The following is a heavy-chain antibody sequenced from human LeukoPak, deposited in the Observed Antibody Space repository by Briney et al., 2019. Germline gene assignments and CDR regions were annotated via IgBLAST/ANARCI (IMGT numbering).Heavy chain of an antibody. V-gene: IGHV3-15*07. CDR1: GFTFSNAW. Sequence: GGSLRLSCAASGFTFSNAWMNWVRQAPGKGLEWVGRIKSKTDGGTTDYAAPVKGRFTISRDDSKNTLYLQMNSLKTEDTAVYYCAFNVDTASPDAFDIWGQGTMVTVSS. CDR2: IKSKTDGGTT. J-gene: IGHJ3*02. D-gene: IGHD5-18*01. CDR3: AFNVDTASPDAFDI.